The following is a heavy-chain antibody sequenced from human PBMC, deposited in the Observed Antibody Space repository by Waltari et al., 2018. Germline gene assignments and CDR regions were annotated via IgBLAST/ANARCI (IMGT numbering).Heavy chain of an antibody. D-gene: IGHD6-13*01. CDR1: GGSIRSSSYY. J-gene: IGHJ4*02. V-gene: IGHV4-39*07. CDR2: IYYSGST. CDR3: ARGQAAGRFDY. Sequence: QLQLQESGPGLVKPSETLSLTCTVSGGSIRSSSYYWGWIRQPPGKGLEWIGSIYYSGSTYYNPSLKSRVTISVDTSKNQFSLKLSSVTAADTAVYYCARGQAAGRFDYWGQGTLVTVSS.